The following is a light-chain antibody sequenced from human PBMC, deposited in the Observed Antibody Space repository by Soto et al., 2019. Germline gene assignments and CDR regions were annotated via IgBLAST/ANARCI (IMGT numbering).Light chain of an antibody. CDR1: QSVSSSR. CDR3: QQYGYSPIT. CDR2: AAS. Sequence: ELVFTLYLGDLSLSPGERDTLSCSANQSVSSSRLAWYQHKPGQAPRLLIYAASSRATGSPDRFSGGGSGTDFTLTISSLEPEDFAVYYCQQYGYSPITFGQGTRLEIK. V-gene: IGKV3-20*01. J-gene: IGKJ5*01.